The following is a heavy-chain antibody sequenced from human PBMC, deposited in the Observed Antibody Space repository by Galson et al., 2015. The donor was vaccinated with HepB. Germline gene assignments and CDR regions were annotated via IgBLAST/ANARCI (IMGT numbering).Heavy chain of an antibody. J-gene: IGHJ3*02. CDR1: GFTFSSYA. V-gene: IGHV3-23*01. Sequence: SLRLSCAASGFTFSSYAMSWVRQAPGKGLEWVSAISGSGGSTYYADSVKGRFTITRDNSKNTLYLQMNSLRAEDTTVYYCAKDLRGGAGGYVSLDHAFDIWGQGTMVTVSS. CDR2: ISGSGGST. D-gene: IGHD5-12*01. CDR3: AKDLRGGAGGYVSLDHAFDI.